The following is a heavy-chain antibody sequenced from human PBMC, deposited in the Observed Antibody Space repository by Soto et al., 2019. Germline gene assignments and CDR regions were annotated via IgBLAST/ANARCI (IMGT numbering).Heavy chain of an antibody. CDR1: GYTFTSYG. CDR2: ISAYNGNT. V-gene: IGHV1-18*01. Sequence: EASVKVSCKASGYTFTSYGISWVRQAPGQGLEWMGWISAYNGNTNYAQKLQGRVTMTTDTSTSTAYMELRSLRSDDTAVYYCARDFRYYYDSSGMWFDYWGQGTLVTVSS. J-gene: IGHJ4*02. D-gene: IGHD3-22*01. CDR3: ARDFRYYYDSSGMWFDY.